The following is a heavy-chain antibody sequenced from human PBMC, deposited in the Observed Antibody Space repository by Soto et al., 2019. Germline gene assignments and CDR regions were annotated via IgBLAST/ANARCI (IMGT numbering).Heavy chain of an antibody. V-gene: IGHV3-23*01. CDR2: ISGSGGST. Sequence: GGSLRLSCAASGFTFSSYTMSWVRQAPGKGLEWVSGISGSGGSTYYADSVEGRFTISRGNSKNTLYLQMNSLRAEDTAVYYYAKRYDTLTGPLHGMDVWGQGTTVTVSS. J-gene: IGHJ6*02. CDR1: GFTFSSYT. CDR3: AKRYDTLTGPLHGMDV. D-gene: IGHD3-9*01.